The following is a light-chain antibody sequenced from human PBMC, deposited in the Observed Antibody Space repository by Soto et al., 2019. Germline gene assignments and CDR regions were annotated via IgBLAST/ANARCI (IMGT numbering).Light chain of an antibody. J-gene: IGLJ1*01. CDR3: CCYAGTNNFGV. V-gene: IGLV2-8*01. CDR1: SSDVGGYKY. Sequence: QSALTQPPSASGSPGQSVTISCTGTSSDVGGYKYVSWYQQHPGKAPKLMIFEVNKRPSGVPDRFSGSKSGNTASLTVSGLQAEAEDDDYCCCYAGTNNFGVFGAGTKVTVL. CDR2: EVN.